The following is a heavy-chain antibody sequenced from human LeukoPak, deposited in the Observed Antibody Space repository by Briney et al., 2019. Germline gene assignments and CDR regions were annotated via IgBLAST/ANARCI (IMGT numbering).Heavy chain of an antibody. CDR2: ISWNSGSI. CDR1: GFTFDDYA. V-gene: IGHV3-9*03. Sequence: PGRSLRLSCAASGFTFDDYAMHWVRQAPGKGLEWASGISWNSGSIGYADSVKGRFTISRGNAKNSLYLQMNSLKAEDVALYYCAKTLFPLHDFWSGSAFDIWGQGTMVTVSS. J-gene: IGHJ3*02. CDR3: AKTLFPLHDFWSGSAFDI. D-gene: IGHD3-3*01.